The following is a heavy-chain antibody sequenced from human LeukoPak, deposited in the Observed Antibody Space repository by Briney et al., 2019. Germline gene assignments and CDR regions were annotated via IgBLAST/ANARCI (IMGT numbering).Heavy chain of an antibody. CDR1: GFTFTTSA. D-gene: IGHD3-10*01. CDR3: ARDRNYYGSGSYLGY. CDR2: IVVGSGNI. J-gene: IGHJ4*02. Sequence: SVKVSCKAFGFTFTTSAVQWVRQARGQRLEWIGWIVVGSGNIDYAQKFQERVTLSRDMATSTAYMELRSLRSDDTAVYYCARDRNYYGSGSYLGYWGQGTLVTVSS. V-gene: IGHV1-58*01.